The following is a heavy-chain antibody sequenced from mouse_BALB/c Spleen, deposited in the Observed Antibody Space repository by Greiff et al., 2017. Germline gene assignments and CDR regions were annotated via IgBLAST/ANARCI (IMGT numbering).Heavy chain of an antibody. Sequence: VKLMESGPGLVAPSQSLSITCTVSGFSLTSYGVHWVRQPPGKGLEWLGVIWAGGSTNYNSALMSRLSISKDNSKSQVFLKMNSLQTDDTAMYYCARNDYDVAMDYWGQGTSVTVSS. V-gene: IGHV2-9*02. CDR1: GFSLTSYG. D-gene: IGHD2-4*01. J-gene: IGHJ4*01. CDR2: IWAGGST. CDR3: ARNDYDVAMDY.